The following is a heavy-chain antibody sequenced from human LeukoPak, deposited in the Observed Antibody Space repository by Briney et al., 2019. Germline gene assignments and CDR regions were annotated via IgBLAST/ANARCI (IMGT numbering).Heavy chain of an antibody. CDR2: ISSSSSYI. D-gene: IGHD6-13*01. CDR1: GFTFSSYS. J-gene: IGHJ4*02. CDR3: ARDSSWPDTELDY. Sequence: GGSLRLSCAASGFTFSSYSMNWVRQAPGKGLEWVSSISSSSSYIYYADSVKGRFTISRDNAKNSLSLQMNSLRAEDTAVYYCARDSSWPDTELDYWGQGTLVTVSS. V-gene: IGHV3-21*01.